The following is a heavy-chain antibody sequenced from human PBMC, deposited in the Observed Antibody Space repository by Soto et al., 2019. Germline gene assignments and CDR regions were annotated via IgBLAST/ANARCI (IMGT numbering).Heavy chain of an antibody. J-gene: IGHJ4*01. CDR1: AFTFTNYY. CDR3: SITRHYHGAAFDS. D-gene: IGHD3-10*01. V-gene: IGHV5-51*01. Sequence: PGESLKISCNGSAFTFTNYYIGWARQMPGKGLEWMGIIYPGDSETTYSPSFQGQVTFSVDKSLNFAYLQWSSLKASDTAIYYCSITRHYHGAAFDSWGHGTLVTVSS. CDR2: IYPGDSET.